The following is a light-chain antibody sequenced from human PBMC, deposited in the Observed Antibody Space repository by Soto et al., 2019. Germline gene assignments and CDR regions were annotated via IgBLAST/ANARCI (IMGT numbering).Light chain of an antibody. V-gene: IGLV1-40*01. CDR3: QSYDSSLSNV. J-gene: IGLJ1*01. CDR1: SPNIGAGYD. CDR2: GNS. Sequence: QSVLTQPPSVSGAPGQRVTISCTGGSPNIGAGYDVHWYQQLPGTAPKLLIYGNSNRPSGVPDRFSGSKSGTSASLAITGLQAEDEADYYCQSYDSSLSNVFGTGTKVTVL.